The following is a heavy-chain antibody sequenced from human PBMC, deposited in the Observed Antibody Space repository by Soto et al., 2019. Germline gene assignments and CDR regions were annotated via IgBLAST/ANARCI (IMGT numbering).Heavy chain of an antibody. J-gene: IGHJ5*02. CDR3: ARVGYPNWFDP. D-gene: IGHD5-18*01. V-gene: IGHV4-30-2*01. CDR2: IYHSGST. Sequence: SETLSLTCAVSGGSISSGGYSWSWIRQPPGKGLEWIGYIYHSGSTYYNPSLKSRVTISVDRSKKQFSLKMSSVTAADTSVYYCARVGYPNWFDPWGQGTLVTVSS. CDR1: GGSISSGGYS.